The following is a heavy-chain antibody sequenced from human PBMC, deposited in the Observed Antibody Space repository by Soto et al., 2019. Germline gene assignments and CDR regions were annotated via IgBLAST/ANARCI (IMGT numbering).Heavy chain of an antibody. CDR3: TRSAYMDV. Sequence: HPGGSLRLSCAASGFTFSSYSMNWVRQAPGKGLEWVSYISSSSSTIYYADSVKGRFTISRDNAKSSLYLQMNSLRAEDTAVYYATRSAYMDVWGKGTTVTVSS. V-gene: IGHV3-48*01. CDR2: ISSSSSTI. CDR1: GFTFSSYS. D-gene: IGHD3-3*01. J-gene: IGHJ6*03.